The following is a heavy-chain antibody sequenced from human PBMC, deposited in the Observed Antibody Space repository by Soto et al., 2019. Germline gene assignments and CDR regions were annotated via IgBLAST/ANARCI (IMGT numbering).Heavy chain of an antibody. CDR1: GYTFTSYD. D-gene: IGHD1-7*01. Sequence: QVPLVQSGAEVKKPGASVKVSCKASGYTFTSYDINWVRQATGQGLEWMGWMNPNSGNTGYAQKFQGRVTMTRTTSISTAYMELSSLRSEDTAVYYCASGEVRLELRYGMDVWGQGTTVTVSS. V-gene: IGHV1-8*01. J-gene: IGHJ6*02. CDR2: MNPNSGNT. CDR3: ASGEVRLELRYGMDV.